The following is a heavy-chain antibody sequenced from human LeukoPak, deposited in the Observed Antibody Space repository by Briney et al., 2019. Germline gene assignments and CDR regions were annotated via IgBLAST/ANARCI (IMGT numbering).Heavy chain of an antibody. CDR3: ARRRHNFDFYDV. J-gene: IGHJ3*01. CDR2: TFYTVRT. V-gene: IGHV4-39*01. CDR1: GDSIISNIYW. D-gene: IGHD3/OR15-3a*01. Sequence: PSETLSLTCTVPGDSIISNIYWWDWVRLPPGKGLEWIGATFYTVRTFYSPSLKSRVTVSVDTSNNQLSLDLSSATAADTAVYYCARRRHNFDFYDVWGQGTRVTVSS.